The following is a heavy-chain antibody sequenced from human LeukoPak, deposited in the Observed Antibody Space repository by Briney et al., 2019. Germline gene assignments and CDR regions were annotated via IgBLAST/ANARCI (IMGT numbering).Heavy chain of an antibody. J-gene: IGHJ4*02. CDR3: IGDCLTVDY. V-gene: IGHV3-30*03. D-gene: IGHD2-21*02. CDR2: ISYDGSNK. Sequence: GGSLRLSCAASGFTFSSYWMSWVRQAPGKGLEWVAVISYDGSNKYYADSVKGRFTISRDNSKNTLYLQMNSLRAEDTAVYYCIGDCLTVDYWGQGTLVTVSS. CDR1: GFTFSSYW.